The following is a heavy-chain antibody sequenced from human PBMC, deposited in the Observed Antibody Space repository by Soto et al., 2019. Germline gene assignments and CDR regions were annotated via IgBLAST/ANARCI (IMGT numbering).Heavy chain of an antibody. CDR3: TRPTPLDILTGYSPIRYYYYGMDV. Sequence: GASVKVSCKASGYTFTSYAMHWVRQAPGQRLEWMGWINAGNGNTKYSQKFQGRVTITRDTSASTAYMELNSLKTEDTAVYYCTRPTPLDILTGYSPIRYYYYGMDVWGQGTTVTVSS. D-gene: IGHD3-9*01. CDR1: GYTFTSYA. V-gene: IGHV1-3*01. J-gene: IGHJ6*02. CDR2: INAGNGNT.